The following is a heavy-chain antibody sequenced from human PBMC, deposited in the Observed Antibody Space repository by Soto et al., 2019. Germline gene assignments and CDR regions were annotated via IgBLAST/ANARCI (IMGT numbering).Heavy chain of an antibody. Sequence: QEQLVQSGAEVKKPGSSGKVSCKASGGIFSSYAITWVRQARGQGLEWMGGIIPIFGTANYAQKFQGRVTITADESTNTAYMDLSSLKSEDTAIYYCARGGSGYVWFNEFWGQGTLVTVSS. D-gene: IGHD3-22*01. CDR3: ARGGSGYVWFNEF. CDR2: IIPIFGTA. J-gene: IGHJ4*02. CDR1: GGIFSSYA. V-gene: IGHV1-69*01.